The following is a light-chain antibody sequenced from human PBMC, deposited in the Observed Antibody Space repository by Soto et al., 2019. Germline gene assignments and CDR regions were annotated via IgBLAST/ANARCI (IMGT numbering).Light chain of an antibody. V-gene: IGKV3-20*01. CDR2: GAS. CDR3: QQYNNWPPK. J-gene: IGKJ5*01. Sequence: IVLTHSPGTLSFSPGERATLSFRASQSVSSSYLAWYQQKPGQAPRLLIYGASSRATGIPDRFSGSGSGTDFTLTISRLEPEDFAVYYCQQYNNWPPKFGQGTRLEIK. CDR1: QSVSSSY.